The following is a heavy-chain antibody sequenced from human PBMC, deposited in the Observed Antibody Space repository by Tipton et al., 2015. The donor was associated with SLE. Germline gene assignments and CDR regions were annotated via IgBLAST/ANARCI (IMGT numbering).Heavy chain of an antibody. CDR1: GDSITSGTYY. CDR2: IYYSGST. Sequence: TLSLTCTVTGDSITSGTYYWSWIRQPPGKGLEWIGCIYYSGSTNYNPSLNSRVTLSVDMSKNQFSLKLSSVTAADTAVYYCASSVAWDPFDYWGQGTLVTVSS. V-gene: IGHV4-61*01. CDR3: ASSVAWDPFDY. J-gene: IGHJ4*02. D-gene: IGHD1-26*01.